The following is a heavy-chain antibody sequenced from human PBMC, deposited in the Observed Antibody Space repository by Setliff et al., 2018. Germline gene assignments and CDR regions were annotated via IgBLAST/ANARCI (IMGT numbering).Heavy chain of an antibody. J-gene: IGHJ5*02. Sequence: ASVKVSCKASGYTFTSYYMYWVRQAPGQGLEWMGTINTGGGSASIVDQFQGRVTMTRDTSTTTIYLEMNSLRVEDTAVYYCARDNTLFGVVITGSWFDPWGQGTLVTVSS. CDR2: INTGGGSA. V-gene: IGHV1-46*01. D-gene: IGHD3-3*01. CDR1: GYTFTSYY. CDR3: ARDNTLFGVVITGSWFDP.